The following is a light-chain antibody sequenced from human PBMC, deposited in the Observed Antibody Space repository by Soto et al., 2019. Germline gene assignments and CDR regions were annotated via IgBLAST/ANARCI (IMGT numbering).Light chain of an antibody. CDR3: SSYAATNNYV. CDR2: EVT. Sequence: QSALTQPPSASGSPGQSVTISCTGTSSDVGRYNFVSWYQQHPGKAPQLIIYEVTKPPSGVPERFSGSKSGNTASLTVSGLQAEDEADYHCSSYAATNNYVFGSGTKLTVL. J-gene: IGLJ1*01. CDR1: SSDVGRYNF. V-gene: IGLV2-8*01.